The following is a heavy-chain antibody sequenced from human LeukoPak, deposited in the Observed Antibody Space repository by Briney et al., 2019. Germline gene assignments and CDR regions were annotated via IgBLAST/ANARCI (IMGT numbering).Heavy chain of an antibody. D-gene: IGHD5-18*01. CDR3: ARVLSDSYGAFDY. CDR2: IYYSGST. V-gene: IGHV4-59*01. CDR1: GGSISSYY. Sequence: SETLSLTCTVSGGSISSYYWSWIRQPPGKGLEWIGYIYYSGSTNYNPSLKSRVTISVDTSKNQFSLKLSSVAAADTAVYYCARVLSDSYGAFDYWGQGTLVTVSS. J-gene: IGHJ4*02.